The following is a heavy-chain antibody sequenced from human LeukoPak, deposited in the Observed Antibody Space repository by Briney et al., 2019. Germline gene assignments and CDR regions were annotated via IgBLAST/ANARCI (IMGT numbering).Heavy chain of an antibody. Sequence: PSETLSLTCTVSGYSISSGYYWGWIRQPPGKGLEWIGSIYHSGSTYYNPSLKSRVTISVDTSKIQFSLKLSSVTAADTAVYYCARVWFGELPRGAYLDYWGQGTLVTVSS. CDR3: ARVWFGELPRGAYLDY. J-gene: IGHJ4*02. D-gene: IGHD3-10*01. CDR2: IYHSGST. V-gene: IGHV4-38-2*02. CDR1: GYSISSGYY.